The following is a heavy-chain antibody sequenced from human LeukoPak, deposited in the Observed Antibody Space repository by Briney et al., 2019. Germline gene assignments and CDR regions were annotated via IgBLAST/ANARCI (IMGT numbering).Heavy chain of an antibody. D-gene: IGHD3-3*01. CDR2: INHSGST. Sequence: SETLSLTCAVYGGSFSGYYWSWIRQPPGKGLEWIGEINHSGSTNYNPSLKSRVTISVDTSKNQFSLKLSSVTAADTAVYYCASGIFGVVIGYYWGQGTLVTVSS. J-gene: IGHJ4*02. CDR3: ASGIFGVVIGYY. CDR1: GGSFSGYY. V-gene: IGHV4-34*01.